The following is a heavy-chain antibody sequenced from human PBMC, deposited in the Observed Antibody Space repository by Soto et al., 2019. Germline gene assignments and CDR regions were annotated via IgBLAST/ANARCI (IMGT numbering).Heavy chain of an antibody. CDR1: GYTFTNYW. CDR3: VRQYKGRAYYSWDY. CDR2: IYPDDSDT. D-gene: IGHD3-22*01. Sequence: GESLKISCKGSGYTFTNYWLGWVRQMPGKGLEWMGIIYPDDSDTRYSPSFQGQVTMSADKSSSTAYLQWSSLKASDTAMYYCVRQYKGRAYYSWDYWGQGTLVTVSS. V-gene: IGHV5-51*01. J-gene: IGHJ4*02.